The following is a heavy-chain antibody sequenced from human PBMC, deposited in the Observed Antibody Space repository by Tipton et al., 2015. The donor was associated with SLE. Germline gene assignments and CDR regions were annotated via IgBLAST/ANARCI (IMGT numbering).Heavy chain of an antibody. CDR2: ISTKNGEI. Sequence: QVQLVQSGAEVTKPGDSVHVSCKASGYTFTNYDISWVRQAPGQGLEWMGWISTKNGEIKYAQSFLGRLSMTTDTSTSTTYMALRSPRSDDTAIYYCARECSGTGCLDYWGQGTLVTVSS. D-gene: IGHD2-8*02. V-gene: IGHV1-18*01. CDR3: ARECSGTGCLDY. CDR1: GYTFTNYD. J-gene: IGHJ4*02.